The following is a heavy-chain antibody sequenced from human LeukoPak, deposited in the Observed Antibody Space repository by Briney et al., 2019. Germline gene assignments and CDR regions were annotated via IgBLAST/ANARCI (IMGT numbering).Heavy chain of an antibody. CDR1: GGFISSCY. Sequence: NCAVPLTLICSLSGGFISSCYWSWLRQPRGGGVEWIRYNCYCWSTNYNPSLKSRVTISVDKSKNHASLKLSSVNAADTAVYYCARHASPGSIWGVATPGCLSDYWGQGTLVTVSS. D-gene: IGHD2-15*01. CDR2: NCYCWST. V-gene: IGHV4-59*08. CDR3: ARHASPGSIWGVATPGCLSDY. J-gene: IGHJ4*02.